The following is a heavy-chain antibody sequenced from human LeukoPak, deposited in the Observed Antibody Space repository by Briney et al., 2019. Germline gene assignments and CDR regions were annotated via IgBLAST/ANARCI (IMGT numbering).Heavy chain of an antibody. D-gene: IGHD3-10*01. CDR1: GGSISSGGYS. CDR2: IYYSGST. V-gene: IGHV4-30-4*07. Sequence: SETLSLTCAVSGGSISSGGYSWSWIRQPPGKGLEWIGYIYYSGSTYYNPSLKSRVTISVDTSKNQFSLKLSSVTAADTAVYYCARARYGSGSYHYMDVWGKGTTVTISS. CDR3: ARARYGSGSYHYMDV. J-gene: IGHJ6*03.